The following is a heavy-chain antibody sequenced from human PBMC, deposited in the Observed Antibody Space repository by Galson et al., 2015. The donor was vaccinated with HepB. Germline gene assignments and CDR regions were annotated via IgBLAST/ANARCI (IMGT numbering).Heavy chain of an antibody. J-gene: IGHJ6*02. CDR1: GYTFTSYY. CDR2: INPSGGST. CDR3: AWKGGYSSSSRSDYYYYGMDV. D-gene: IGHD6-6*01. V-gene: IGHV1-46*01. Sequence: SVKVSCKASGYTFTSYYMHWVRQAPGQGLEWMGIINPSGGSTSYAQKFQGRVTMTRDTSTSTVYMELSSLRFEDTAVYYCAWKGGYSSSSRSDYYYYGMDVWGQGTTVTVSS.